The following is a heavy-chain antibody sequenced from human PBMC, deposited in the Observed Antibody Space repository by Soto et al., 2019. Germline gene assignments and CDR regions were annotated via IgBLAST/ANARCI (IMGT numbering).Heavy chain of an antibody. V-gene: IGHV3-48*03. Sequence: QSGGSLRLSCTASGFTFSDYEMNWVRQAPGKGLEWVSYITSGGRSIYYADSVKGRFIISRDNAENSLYLQMNSLRPEDTAVYYCVRRMASHDQWGQGTLVTVSS. CDR3: VRRMASHDQ. D-gene: IGHD2-15*01. CDR2: ITSGGRSI. CDR1: GFTFSDYE. J-gene: IGHJ4*02.